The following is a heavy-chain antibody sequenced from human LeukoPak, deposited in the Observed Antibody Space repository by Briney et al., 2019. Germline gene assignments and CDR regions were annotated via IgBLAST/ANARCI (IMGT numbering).Heavy chain of an antibody. V-gene: IGHV3-21*01. J-gene: IGHJ5*02. CDR2: ISSSSSYI. CDR3: ARGVVPAATYNWFDP. CDR1: GFTFSSYS. D-gene: IGHD2-2*01. Sequence: PGGSLRLSCAASGFTFSSYSMNWVRQAPGKGLEWVSSISSSSSYIYYADSVKGRFTISRDNAKSSLYLQMNSLRAEDTAVYYCARGVVPAATYNWFDPWGQGTLVTVSS.